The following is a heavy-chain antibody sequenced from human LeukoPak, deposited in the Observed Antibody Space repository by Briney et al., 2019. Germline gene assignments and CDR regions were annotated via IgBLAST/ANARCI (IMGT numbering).Heavy chain of an antibody. CDR1: GGSISSSSYY. CDR2: IYSDGTT. Sequence: ETLSLTCTVSGGSISSSSYYWGCIRQPPGKGLECVSVIYSDGTTYYADSVKGRFTISRDNSKNTVYLQMNSLRAEDTAVYYCATWPSSLHMAFFDYWGQGTLVTVSS. J-gene: IGHJ4*02. D-gene: IGHD2-2*01. CDR3: ATWPSSLHMAFFDY. V-gene: IGHV3-53*01.